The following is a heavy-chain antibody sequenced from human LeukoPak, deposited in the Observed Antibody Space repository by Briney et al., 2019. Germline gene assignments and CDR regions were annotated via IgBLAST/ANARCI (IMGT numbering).Heavy chain of an antibody. CDR1: GFTFSDYY. J-gene: IGHJ4*02. CDR2: ISGSGSTK. D-gene: IGHD1-26*01. Sequence: GGSLRLSCAASGFTFSDYYMSWIRQAPGKGLEWVSYISGSGSTKYYADSVKGRFTISRDNAKTSLDLQMNSLRAEDTAVYYCASYIVGPTLDNWGQGTLVIVSS. CDR3: ASYIVGPTLDN. V-gene: IGHV3-11*04.